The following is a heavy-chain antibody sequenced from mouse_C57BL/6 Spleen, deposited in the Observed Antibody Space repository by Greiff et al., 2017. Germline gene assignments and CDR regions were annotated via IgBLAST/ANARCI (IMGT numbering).Heavy chain of an antibody. Sequence: EVKLMESGGGLVKPGGSLKLSCAASGFTFSSYAMSWVRQTPEKRLEWVATISDGGSYTYYPDNVKGRFTISRDNAKNNLYLQMSHLKSEDTAMYYCAREGGYGSSYGYWGKGTTLTVSS. CDR3: AREGGYGSSYGY. V-gene: IGHV5-4*01. D-gene: IGHD1-1*01. CDR2: ISDGGSYT. J-gene: IGHJ2*01. CDR1: GFTFSSYA.